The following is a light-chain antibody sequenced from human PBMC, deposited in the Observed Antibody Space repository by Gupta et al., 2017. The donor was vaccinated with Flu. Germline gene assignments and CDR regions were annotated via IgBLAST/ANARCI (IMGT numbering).Light chain of an antibody. V-gene: IGLV2-14*01. Sequence: SITISWTGTTSDVGGYKFVSWYQHHPGKAPKLIIFEVSDRPSGVSDRFSGSKSGNTASLTISGLQAEDEADYYCSSFTSSNTQVFGGGTKVTVL. CDR1: TSDVGGYKF. J-gene: IGLJ3*02. CDR3: SSFTSSNTQV. CDR2: EVS.